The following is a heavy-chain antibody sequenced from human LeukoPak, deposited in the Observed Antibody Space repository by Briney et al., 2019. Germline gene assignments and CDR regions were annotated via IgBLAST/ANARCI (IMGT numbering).Heavy chain of an antibody. Sequence: ASVKVSCKASGYTFTGYYMHWVRQAPGQGLEWMGRINPNSGGTNYAQKFQGRVTMTRDTSISTAYMELSRLRSDDTAVYYCASVEPADYDAFDIWGQGTMVTVSS. CDR2: INPNSGGT. D-gene: IGHD2-2*01. J-gene: IGHJ3*02. V-gene: IGHV1-2*06. CDR3: ASVEPADYDAFDI. CDR1: GYTFTGYY.